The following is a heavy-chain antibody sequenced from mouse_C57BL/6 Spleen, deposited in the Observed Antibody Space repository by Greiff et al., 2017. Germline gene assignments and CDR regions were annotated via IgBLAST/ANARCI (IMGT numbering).Heavy chain of an antibody. CDR3: ARVPGSSYGYAMDY. D-gene: IGHD1-1*01. J-gene: IGHJ4*01. V-gene: IGHV3-6*01. CDR2: ISYDGSN. Sequence: EVKLLESGPGLVKPSQSLSLTCSVTGYSITSGYYWNWIRQFPGNKLEWMGYISYDGSNNYNPSLKNRISITRDTSKNQFFLKLNSVTTEDTATYYCARVPGSSYGYAMDYWSQGTSGTVSS. CDR1: GYSITSGYY.